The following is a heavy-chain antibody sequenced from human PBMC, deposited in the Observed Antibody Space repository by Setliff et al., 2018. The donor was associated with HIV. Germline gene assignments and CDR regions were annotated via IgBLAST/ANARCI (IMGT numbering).Heavy chain of an antibody. CDR2: IWYDASKK. Sequence: GGSLRLSCAASGFTFNSYGMHWVRQAPGKGLEWVALIWYDASKKEYADAVKGRFNILRDDSKKTVDLQMNSLRADDTAVYYCVKDPIEGYPVSFDYWGQGTLVTVSS. V-gene: IGHV3-33*06. D-gene: IGHD1-26*01. CDR3: VKDPIEGYPVSFDY. J-gene: IGHJ4*02. CDR1: GFTFNSYG.